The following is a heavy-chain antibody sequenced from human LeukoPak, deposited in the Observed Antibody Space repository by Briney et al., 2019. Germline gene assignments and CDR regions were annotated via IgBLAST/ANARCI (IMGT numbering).Heavy chain of an antibody. V-gene: IGHV3-48*01. CDR3: ARDVTYYYDSSTYSLDY. D-gene: IGHD3-22*01. Sequence: GGSLRLSCAASGFTFSSYSMSWVRQAPGKGPEWISYLSGSGSTIYYADSVKGRFTISRDNANNSLYLQMNSLRADDTAIYYCARDVTYYYDSSTYSLDYWGRGTLVTVSS. CDR2: LSGSGSTI. CDR1: GFTFSSYS. J-gene: IGHJ4*02.